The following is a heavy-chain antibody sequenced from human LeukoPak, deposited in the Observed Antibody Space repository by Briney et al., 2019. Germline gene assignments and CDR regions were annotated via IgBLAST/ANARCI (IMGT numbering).Heavy chain of an antibody. CDR3: ARDHGYSYGYSFDY. J-gene: IGHJ4*02. V-gene: IGHV3-21*01. Sequence: GGSLRLSCAASGFTLSSYSMNWVRQAPGKGLEWVSSISSSSSYIYYADSVKGRFTISRDNAKNSLYLQMNSLRAEDTAVYYCARDHGYSYGYSFDYWGQGTLVTVSS. D-gene: IGHD5-18*01. CDR2: ISSSSSYI. CDR1: GFTLSSYS.